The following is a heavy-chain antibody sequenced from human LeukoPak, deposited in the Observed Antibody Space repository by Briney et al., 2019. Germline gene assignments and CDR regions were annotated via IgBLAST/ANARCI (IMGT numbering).Heavy chain of an antibody. CDR1: GGSISSYY. J-gene: IGHJ5*02. Sequence: PSETLSLTCTVSGGSISSYYWSWIRQPPGKGLEWIGYIYYSGSTNYNPSLKSRVTISVDTSKNQFSLKLSSVTAADTAVYYCARAPGYQLLWAGWFDPWGQGTLVTVSS. D-gene: IGHD2-2*01. CDR3: ARAPGYQLLWAGWFDP. V-gene: IGHV4-59*01. CDR2: IYYSGST.